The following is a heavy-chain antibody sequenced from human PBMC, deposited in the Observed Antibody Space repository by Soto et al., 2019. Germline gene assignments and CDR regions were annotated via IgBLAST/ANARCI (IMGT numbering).Heavy chain of an antibody. CDR1: GYMFTSYG. CDR2: ISTYNGNT. V-gene: IGHV1-18*01. Sequence: QVQLVQSGAEVKKPGASIKVSCKASGYMFTSYGINWVRQAPGQGPEWMGWISTYNGNTNYAQKHQGRVTMTTDTSTITAYIELKTLRSVDTAVYYCARDLGIAVAGLFQDWGQGTLVIVSS. J-gene: IGHJ1*01. CDR3: ARDLGIAVAGLFQD. D-gene: IGHD6-19*01.